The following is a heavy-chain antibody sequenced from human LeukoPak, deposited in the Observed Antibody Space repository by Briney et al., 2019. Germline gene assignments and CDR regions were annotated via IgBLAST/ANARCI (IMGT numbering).Heavy chain of an antibody. CDR1: GGSISSGSYY. J-gene: IGHJ5*02. V-gene: IGHV4-61*02. Sequence: KPSQTLSLTCAVSGGSISSGSYYWSWIRQPAGKGLEWIGRIYTSGSTNYNPSLKSRVTISVDTSKNQFSLKLSSVTAADTAVYYCAREREYCSSTSCYYWFDPWGQGTLVTVSS. D-gene: IGHD2-2*01. CDR2: IYTSGST. CDR3: AREREYCSSTSCYYWFDP.